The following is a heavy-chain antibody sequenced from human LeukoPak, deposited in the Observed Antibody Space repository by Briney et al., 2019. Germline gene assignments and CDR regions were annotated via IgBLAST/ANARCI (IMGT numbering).Heavy chain of an antibody. CDR3: ARQTNGYFY. V-gene: IGHV4-39*01. D-gene: IGHD2-8*01. CDR1: GGSISSSSDY. CDR2: IYYSGTA. Sequence: QLQVQESGPGLVKPSETLSLTCTVSGGSISSSSDYWGWIRQPPGKGLEWIGCIYYSGTAYHNASLRSRVTISVDTSKNLFSLKLSSVTAADTAVYYCARQTNGYFYWGQGTLVTVSS. J-gene: IGHJ4*02.